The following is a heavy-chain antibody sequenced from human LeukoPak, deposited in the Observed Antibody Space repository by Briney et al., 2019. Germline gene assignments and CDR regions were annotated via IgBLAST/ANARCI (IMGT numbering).Heavy chain of an antibody. CDR3: ARVVVSSGWYNWFDP. CDR1: SGSISSYY. Sequence: PSETLSLTCTVSSGSISSYYWSWIRQPAGKGLEWIGRIYTSGSTNYNPSLKSRVTISVDTSKNQFSLKLSSVTAADTAVYYCARVVVSSGWYNWFDPWDQGTLVTVSS. CDR2: IYTSGST. V-gene: IGHV4-4*07. D-gene: IGHD6-19*01. J-gene: IGHJ5*02.